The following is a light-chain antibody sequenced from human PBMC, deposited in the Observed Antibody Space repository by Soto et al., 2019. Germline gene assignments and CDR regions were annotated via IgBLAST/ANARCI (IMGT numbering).Light chain of an antibody. CDR3: QQRRNWPPIT. V-gene: IGKV3-11*01. Sequence: TVLTQSPATLSLSPGERATLSCWASQNVERYLAWYQQKPGQAPRLLIYDASNRATGIPARFSGSGSGTDFTLTISSLEPADYAVYYCQQRRNWPPITFGQGTRLEIK. J-gene: IGKJ5*01. CDR1: QNVERY. CDR2: DAS.